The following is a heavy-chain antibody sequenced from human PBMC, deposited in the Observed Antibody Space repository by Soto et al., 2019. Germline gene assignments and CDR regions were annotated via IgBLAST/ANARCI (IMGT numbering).Heavy chain of an antibody. CDR3: ARDGYRYGSGFDP. CDR1: GCSISSYY. D-gene: IGHD3-10*01. CDR2: IYYSGST. Sequence: PSETLSLTCTVSGCSISSYYWSWIRQPPGKGLEWIGYIYYSGSTNYNPSLKSRVTISVDTSKNQFSLKLSSVTAADTAVYYCARDGYRYGSGFDPWGQGTLVTVSS. J-gene: IGHJ5*02. V-gene: IGHV4-59*01.